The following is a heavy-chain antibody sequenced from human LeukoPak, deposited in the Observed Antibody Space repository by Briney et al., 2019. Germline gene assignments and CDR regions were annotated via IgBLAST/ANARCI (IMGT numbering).Heavy chain of an antibody. CDR3: ASWQMTTVTTLAFDI. CDR1: GGTFSSYA. Sequence: SVKVSCKASGGTFSSYAISWVRQSPGQGLEWMGGIIPIFGTANYAQKFQGGVTITADKSTSTAYMELSSLRSEDTAVYYCASWQMTTVTTLAFDIWGQGTMVTVSS. D-gene: IGHD4-17*01. V-gene: IGHV1-69*06. J-gene: IGHJ3*02. CDR2: IIPIFGTA.